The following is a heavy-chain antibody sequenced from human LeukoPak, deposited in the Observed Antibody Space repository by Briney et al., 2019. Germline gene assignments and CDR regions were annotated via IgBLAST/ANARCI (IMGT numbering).Heavy chain of an antibody. Sequence: GGSLRLSCAASGLTFSSYEMNWVRQAPGKGLEWVSYISSSGSTIYYADSVKGRFTISRDNAKNSLYLQMNNLRVEDTAVYYCARAPTKFRRDWFDPWGQGTLVTVSS. CDR2: ISSSGSTI. V-gene: IGHV3-48*03. CDR1: GLTFSSYE. J-gene: IGHJ5*02. D-gene: IGHD3-9*01. CDR3: ARAPTKFRRDWFDP.